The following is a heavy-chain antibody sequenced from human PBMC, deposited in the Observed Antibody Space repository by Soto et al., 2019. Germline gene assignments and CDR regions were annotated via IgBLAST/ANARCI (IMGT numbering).Heavy chain of an antibody. J-gene: IGHJ5*02. CDR3: AHIVTGCFT. CDR2: IYWDDDK. V-gene: IGHV2-5*02. D-gene: IGHD3-16*01. Sequence: QITLKESGPTLVKPTQTLTLTCTISGFSLITSGVGVGWIRQPPGKALEWLALIYWDDDKRYSPSLKSRLTITKDTSKNQVVLTMTTMDPVDTATYSCAHIVTGCFTWGRGALVTVSS. CDR1: GFSLITSGVG.